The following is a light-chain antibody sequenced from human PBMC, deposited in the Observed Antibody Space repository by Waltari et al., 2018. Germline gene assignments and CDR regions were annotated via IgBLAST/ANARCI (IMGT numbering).Light chain of an antibody. Sequence: QTVLTQEPSLSVSPGGTVTLTCALSSGSVSSTSYATWYQPTPGQSRRQVGYKGNGRCSGVPGRFSGSILGNKAALTITGAQADDESDSYCSMYMGSVIGVFGGGTKLTVL. V-gene: IGLV8-61*01. CDR3: SMYMGSVIGV. CDR2: KGN. CDR1: SGSVSSTSY. J-gene: IGLJ3*02.